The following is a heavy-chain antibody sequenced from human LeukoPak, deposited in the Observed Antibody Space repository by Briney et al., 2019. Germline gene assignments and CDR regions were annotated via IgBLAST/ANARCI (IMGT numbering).Heavy chain of an antibody. D-gene: IGHD4-17*01. V-gene: IGHV4-38-2*02. CDR1: GYSISSGYY. J-gene: IGHJ4*02. CDR3: ARDISGGVYGDYG. Sequence: SETLSLTCAVSGYSISSGYYWGWIRQPPGKGLEWIGSIYHSGSTYYNPSLKSRVTISVDTSKNQFSLKLSSVTAADTAVYYCARDISGGVYGDYGWGQGPLVTVSS. CDR2: IYHSGST.